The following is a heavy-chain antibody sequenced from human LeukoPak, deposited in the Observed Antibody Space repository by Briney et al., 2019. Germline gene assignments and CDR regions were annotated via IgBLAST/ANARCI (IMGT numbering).Heavy chain of an antibody. Sequence: EASVKVSCKASGGTFSSYAIIWVRQAPGQGLEWMGRIIPILGIANYAQKFQGRVTITADKSTSTAYMELSSLRSEDTAVYYCARGRDSSSWTGYFDYWGQGTLVTVSS. V-gene: IGHV1-69*04. CDR3: ARGRDSSSWTGYFDY. CDR1: GGTFSSYA. D-gene: IGHD6-13*01. J-gene: IGHJ4*02. CDR2: IIPILGIA.